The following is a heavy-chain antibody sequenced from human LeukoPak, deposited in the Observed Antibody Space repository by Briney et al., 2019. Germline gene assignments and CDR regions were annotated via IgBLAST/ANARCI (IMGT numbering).Heavy chain of an antibody. V-gene: IGHV3-49*04. J-gene: IGHJ4*02. Sequence: GGSLRLSCTASGFTFGDYAMSWVRQAPGKGLEWVGFIRSKAYGGTTEYAASVKGRFTISRDDSKSIAYLQMNSLETEDTAVYYCTRVGHYDILTGYYNTESPFDYWGQGTLVTVSS. CDR1: GFTFGDYA. CDR2: IRSKAYGGTT. D-gene: IGHD3-9*01. CDR3: TRVGHYDILTGYYNTESPFDY.